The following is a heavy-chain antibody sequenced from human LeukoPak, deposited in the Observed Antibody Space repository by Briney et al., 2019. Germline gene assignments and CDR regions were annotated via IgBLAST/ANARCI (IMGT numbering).Heavy chain of an antibody. CDR3: ARVTIAAAGTFWFDP. CDR1: GGSISSYY. J-gene: IGHJ5*02. D-gene: IGHD6-13*01. V-gene: IGHV4-59*01. CDR2: IYYSGSS. Sequence: SETLSLTCTVSGGSISSYYWSWIRQPPGKGLEWIGYIYYSGSSNYNPSLNSRLSISVDTSKNQFSLKLSSVTAADTAVYYCARVTIAAAGTFWFDPWGQGTLVTVSS.